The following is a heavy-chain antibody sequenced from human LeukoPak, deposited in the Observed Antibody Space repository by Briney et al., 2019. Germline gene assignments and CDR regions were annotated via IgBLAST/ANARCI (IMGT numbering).Heavy chain of an antibody. CDR3: ARAVVITSWFDP. J-gene: IGHJ5*02. CDR1: GYTFTGYY. D-gene: IGHD3-22*01. CDR2: INPNSGGI. Sequence: ASVKVSCKASGYTFTGYYMHWVRQAPGQGLEWMGWINPNSGGINYAQKFQGRVTMTRDTSISTAYMELSRLRSDDTAVYYCARAVVITSWFDPWGQGTLVTVSS. V-gene: IGHV1-2*02.